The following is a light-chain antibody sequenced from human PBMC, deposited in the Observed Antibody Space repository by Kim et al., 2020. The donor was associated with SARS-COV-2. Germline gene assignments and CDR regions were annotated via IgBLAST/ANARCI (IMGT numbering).Light chain of an antibody. CDR2: RDR. CDR3: HVWDSNTAV. J-gene: IGLJ3*02. V-gene: IGLV3-9*01. Sequence: VARAEADRITCGGSSIGAKRVQWYQQKPGQAPVLGIYRDRNRLSGIPERFSGSNSGNTATLTISRAQAGDEADYYCHVWDSNTAVFGGGTQLTVL. CDR1: SIGAKR.